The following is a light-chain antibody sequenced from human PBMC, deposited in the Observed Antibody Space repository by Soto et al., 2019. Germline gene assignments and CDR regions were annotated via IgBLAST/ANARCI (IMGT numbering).Light chain of an antibody. CDR1: TGAVTSGHY. CDR3: LLSYSGARTV. CDR2: DTS. V-gene: IGLV7-46*01. Sequence: QAVVTQEPSLTVSPGGTVTLICGSSTGAVTSGHYPYWFQQKPGQAPRTLIYDTSNKHSWTPARFSGSLLGGKAALTLSGAQPEDEAEYYCLLSYSGARTVFGVGTQLTVL. J-gene: IGLJ7*01.